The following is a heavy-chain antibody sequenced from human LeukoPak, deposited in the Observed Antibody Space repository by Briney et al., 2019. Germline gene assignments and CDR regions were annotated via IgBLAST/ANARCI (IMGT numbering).Heavy chain of an antibody. V-gene: IGHV3-30*18. D-gene: IGHD6-19*01. CDR1: GFTFSSYW. Sequence: PGGSLRLSCAASGFTFSSYWMSWVRQAPGKGLEWVAVISYDGSNKYYADSVKGRFTISRDNSKNTLYLQMNTLRAEDTAVYYCAKNPGSSGLYGGDFWGQGTLVTVSS. CDR2: ISYDGSNK. J-gene: IGHJ4*02. CDR3: AKNPGSSGLYGGDF.